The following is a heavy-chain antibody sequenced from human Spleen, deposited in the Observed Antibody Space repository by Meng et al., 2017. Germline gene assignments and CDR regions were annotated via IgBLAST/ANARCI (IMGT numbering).Heavy chain of an antibody. J-gene: IGHJ4*02. CDR2: IYSGGST. V-gene: IGHV3-66*02. Sequence: GESLKISCAASGFTFNSYTMSWVRQAPGKGLEWVSVIYSGGSTYYADSVKGRFTISRDNSKNTVHLQMNSLRAEDTAVYYCARGFYYYDSSGYFYWGQGTLVTVSS. CDR1: GFTFNSYT. CDR3: ARGFYYYDSSGYFY. D-gene: IGHD3-22*01.